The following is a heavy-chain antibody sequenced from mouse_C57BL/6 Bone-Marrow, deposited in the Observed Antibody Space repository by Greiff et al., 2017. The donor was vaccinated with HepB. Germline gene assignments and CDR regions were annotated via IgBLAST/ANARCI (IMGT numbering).Heavy chain of an antibody. D-gene: IGHD1-1*01. CDR1: GFSLTSYA. V-gene: IGHV2-9-1*01. CDR2: IWTGGGT. CDR3: ARNSYGSDYAMDY. Sequence: VKLVESGPGLVAPSQSLSITCTVSGFSLTSYAISWVRQPPGKGLEWLGVIWTGGGTNYNSALKSRLSISKDNSKSQVFLKMNSLQTDDTARYYCARNSYGSDYAMDYWGQGTSVTVSS. J-gene: IGHJ4*01.